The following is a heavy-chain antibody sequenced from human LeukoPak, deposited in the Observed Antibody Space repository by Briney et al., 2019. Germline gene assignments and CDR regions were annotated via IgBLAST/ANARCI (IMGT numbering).Heavy chain of an antibody. CDR3: ARDNSVEDTAWWFDP. CDR2: INPSGGST. Sequence: ASVEVSCKASGYTFTSYYMHWVRQAPGQGLEWMGIINPSGGSTSYAQKFQGRVTMTRDMSTSTDYMELSSLRSEDTAVYYCARDNSVEDTAWWFDPWGQGTLVTVSS. V-gene: IGHV1-46*01. J-gene: IGHJ5*02. CDR1: GYTFTSYY. D-gene: IGHD4-23*01.